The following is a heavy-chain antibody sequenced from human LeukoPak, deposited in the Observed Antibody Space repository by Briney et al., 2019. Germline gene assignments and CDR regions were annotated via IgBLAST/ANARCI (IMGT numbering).Heavy chain of an antibody. CDR3: AWGVGPTQIDY. CDR2: INPKSGGT. Sequence: GASVKVSCKASGYTFTGYYIHWVRQAPGQGLEWMGWINPKSGGTNYAQKFQGRVTMTGDTSISTAYMELSRLRSDDTAVYYCAWGVGPTQIDYWGQGTLVTVSS. V-gene: IGHV1-2*02. CDR1: GYTFTGYY. D-gene: IGHD1-26*01. J-gene: IGHJ4*02.